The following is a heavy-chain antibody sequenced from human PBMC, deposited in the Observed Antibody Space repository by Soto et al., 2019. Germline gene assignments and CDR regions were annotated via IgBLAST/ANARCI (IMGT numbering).Heavy chain of an antibody. V-gene: IGHV3-23*01. CDR3: AIALRKAAHGPLGC. D-gene: IGHD6-25*01. J-gene: IGHJ6*01. CDR1: VFTFSSYA. Sequence: VGSLRLSCASSVFTFSSYAMSCVRHAPGKWLEWVSAISGSGGSTYYADSVKGRFTISRDNSKNTLYLQMNSLRAEDTAVYYSAIALRKAAHGPLGCWWQAPTVMVSS. CDR2: ISGSGGST.